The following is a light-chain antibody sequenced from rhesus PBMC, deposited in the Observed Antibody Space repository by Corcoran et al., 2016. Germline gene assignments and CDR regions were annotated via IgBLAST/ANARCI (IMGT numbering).Light chain of an antibody. Sequence: QSVPTQPPSMSGSPGQSVTISCTGTSSDVGGYNFVYWYQQHPGKAPKLMIYDVSKRPSGVSDRFSGSKSGNTDSLTISRLQAEDEADYFCCSYATSSTYIFGAGTRLTVL. J-gene: IGLJ1*01. CDR2: DVS. CDR3: CSYATSSTYI. V-gene: IGLV2S7*01. CDR1: SSDVGGYNF.